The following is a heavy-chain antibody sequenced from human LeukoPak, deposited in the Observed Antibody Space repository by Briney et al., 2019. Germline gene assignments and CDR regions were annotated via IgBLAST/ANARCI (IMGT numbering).Heavy chain of an antibody. CDR1: GDSISNYY. CDR3: AREGPAASTSFYYFMDV. D-gene: IGHD2-2*01. Sequence: PSETLSLTCTVSGDSISNYYWSWIRQPAGKGLEWIGRMYTSGATSYNPSLKSRTTMSVDTSKNQLSLRLSSVTAADRAVYYCAREGPAASTSFYYFMDVWGKGTTVTVSS. CDR2: MYTSGAT. V-gene: IGHV4-4*07. J-gene: IGHJ6*03.